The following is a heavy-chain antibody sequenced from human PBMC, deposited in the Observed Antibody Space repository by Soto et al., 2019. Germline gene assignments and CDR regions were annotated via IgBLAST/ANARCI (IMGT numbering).Heavy chain of an antibody. CDR2: ISYDGSST. CDR3: AKDHSVGSSGYYTLFDY. CDR1: GFTFSNYG. V-gene: IGHV3-30*18. J-gene: IGHJ4*02. D-gene: IGHD3-22*01. Sequence: PGGSLRLSCAASGFTFSNYGMHWVRQAPGKGLEWVAVISYDGSSTYCADSVKGRFTISRDNSKNTLYLHMNSLRAEDTAVYYCAKDHSVGSSGYYTLFDYWGQGTLVTVSS.